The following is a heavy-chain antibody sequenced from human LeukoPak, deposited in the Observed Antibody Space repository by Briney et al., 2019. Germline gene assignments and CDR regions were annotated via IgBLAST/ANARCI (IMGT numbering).Heavy chain of an antibody. V-gene: IGHV1-2*02. D-gene: IGHD6-19*01. J-gene: IGHJ4*02. Sequence: ASVKVSCKASGYTFTAYYMHWVRQAPGQGLEWMGWINPHNGGTKYAQKFQGRVTMTRDTSISTAYMELSRLRSDDTAVYYCARVPNSWSSGWYYFDYWGQGTLVTVSS. CDR3: ARVPNSWSSGWYYFDY. CDR2: INPHNGGT. CDR1: GYTFTAYY.